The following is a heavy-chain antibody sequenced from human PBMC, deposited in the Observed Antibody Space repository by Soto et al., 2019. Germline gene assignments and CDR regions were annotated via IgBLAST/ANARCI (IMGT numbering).Heavy chain of an antibody. J-gene: IGHJ4*02. CDR2: IYYSGST. D-gene: IGHD2-15*01. CDR3: ARHTPAISISDH. Sequence: SETLSLTCAVYGGSFSGYYWSWIRQHPGKGLEWIGYIYYSGSTYYNPSLKSRVTISVDTSKNQFSLKLSSVTAADTAVYYCARHTPAISISDHWGQGTLVTVSS. V-gene: IGHV4-34*01. CDR1: GGSFSGYY.